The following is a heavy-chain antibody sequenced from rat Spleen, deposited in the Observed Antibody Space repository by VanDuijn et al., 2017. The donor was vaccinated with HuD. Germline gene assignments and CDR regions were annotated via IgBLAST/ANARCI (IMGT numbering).Heavy chain of an antibody. J-gene: IGHJ2*01. D-gene: IGHD4-1*01. Sequence: EVQLVETGGGLVQPGESLKLSCVASGFTFSSYWMYWIRQAPGEGLEWISSISPDGGSTYYPDSVKGRFTISRDNAQNTLYLQMDSLRSEDTATYYCATSSTGDYWGQGVMVTVSS. CDR3: ATSSTGDY. CDR2: ISPDGGST. CDR1: GFTFSSYW. V-gene: IGHV5-58*01.